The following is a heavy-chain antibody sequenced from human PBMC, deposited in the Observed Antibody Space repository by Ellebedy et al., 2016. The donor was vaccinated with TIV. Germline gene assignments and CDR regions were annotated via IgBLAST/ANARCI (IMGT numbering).Heavy chain of an antibody. D-gene: IGHD1-1*01. J-gene: IGHJ4*02. CDR1: GFPFSSYW. CDR3: ARDRNWSHDF. Sequence: GESLKISCAASGFPFSSYWMSWVRQAPGKGLEWVANIKQDGSEKYYVDSVKGRFTISRDNAKNSLYLQMNSLRAEDRAVYYCARDRNWSHDFWGQGTLVTVSS. CDR2: IKQDGSEK. V-gene: IGHV3-7*01.